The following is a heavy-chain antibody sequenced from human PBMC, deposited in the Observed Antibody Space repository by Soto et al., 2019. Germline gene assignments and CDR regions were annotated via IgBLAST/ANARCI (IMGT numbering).Heavy chain of an antibody. J-gene: IGHJ6*02. Sequence: SETLSLTCAVSGGSISSSNWWSWVRQPPGKGLDWIGEIHHSGTANYNPSLKSRVSISVDISKNQLSLEVSSLTAADTAVYYCARDKASVRAQYGMDVWGQGPTVTVSS. D-gene: IGHD3-10*01. CDR1: GGSISSSNW. CDR2: IHHSGTA. V-gene: IGHV4-4*02. CDR3: ARDKASVRAQYGMDV.